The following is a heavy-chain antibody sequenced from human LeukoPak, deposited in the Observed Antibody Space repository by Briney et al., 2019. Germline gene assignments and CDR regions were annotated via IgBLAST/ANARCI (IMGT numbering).Heavy chain of an antibody. Sequence: GGSLRLSCAASGFTFSSYWMSWVRQAPGKGLEWVANIKQDGSEKYYVDSVKGRLTISRDNAKNSLYLQMNSLRAEDTAVYYCARDVPYYYDSSGYGDWGQGTLVTVSS. V-gene: IGHV3-7*01. CDR2: IKQDGSEK. D-gene: IGHD3-22*01. CDR1: GFTFSSYW. J-gene: IGHJ4*02. CDR3: ARDVPYYYDSSGYGD.